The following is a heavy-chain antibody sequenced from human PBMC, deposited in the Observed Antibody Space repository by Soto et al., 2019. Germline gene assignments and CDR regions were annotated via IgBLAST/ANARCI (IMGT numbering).Heavy chain of an antibody. CDR1: RFTFSSYW. CDR2: INSDGSSI. D-gene: IGHD2-2*01. J-gene: IGHJ5*02. CDR3: AKAKISSSCCNWFDP. V-gene: IGHV3-74*01. Sequence: GGSLRLSCATSRFTFSSYWMHWVRQAPGKGLVWVSRINSDGSSISYADSVKGRFTISRDNAKNTLYLQMNSLRVEDTAVYYCAKAKISSSCCNWFDPWGQGT.